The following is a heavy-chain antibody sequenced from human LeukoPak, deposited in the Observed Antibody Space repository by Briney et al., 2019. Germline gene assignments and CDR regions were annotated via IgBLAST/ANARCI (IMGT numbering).Heavy chain of an antibody. CDR2: ISGSGGST. CDR3: AKEQLNAHQITIDY. J-gene: IGHJ4*02. D-gene: IGHD3-16*01. Sequence: PGGSLRLSCAASGFTFSSYAMSWVRQAPGKGLEWVSAISGSGGSTYYADSEKGRFTISRDNSKNTLYLQMNSLRAEDTAVYYCAKEQLNAHQITIDYWGQGTLVTVSS. CDR1: GFTFSSYA. V-gene: IGHV3-23*01.